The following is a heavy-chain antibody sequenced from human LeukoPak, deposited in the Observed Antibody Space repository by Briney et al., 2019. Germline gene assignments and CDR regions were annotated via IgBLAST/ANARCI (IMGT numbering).Heavy chain of an antibody. CDR3: AKFANGYYGTFFDY. V-gene: IGHV3-23*01. D-gene: IGHD3-3*01. CDR2: ISDSGDNI. J-gene: IGHJ4*02. Sequence: GSLRLSCAASGFTFSTYAMSWVRQAPGKGLEWVSGISDSGDNIYDADSVKGRFTISRDNSRGTLNLQMDSLRGDDTAVYYCAKFANGYYGTFFDYWGQGFLVAVSS. CDR1: GFTFSTYA.